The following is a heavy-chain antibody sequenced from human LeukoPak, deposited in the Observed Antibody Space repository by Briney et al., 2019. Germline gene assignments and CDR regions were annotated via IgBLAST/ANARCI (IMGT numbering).Heavy chain of an antibody. CDR1: GVSISPHY. V-gene: IGHV4-59*11. CDR2: IFHNGLT. J-gene: IGHJ4*02. D-gene: IGHD4-17*01. Sequence: SETLSLTCTVPGVSISPHYWTWMRQTPGKGLEWIGYIFHNGLTSYNYSLRSRLTMSVDTPRNQVSLKLTSVTAADTAVYYCTREVSTVTFDYWGQGIMVTVSS. CDR3: TREVSTVTFDY.